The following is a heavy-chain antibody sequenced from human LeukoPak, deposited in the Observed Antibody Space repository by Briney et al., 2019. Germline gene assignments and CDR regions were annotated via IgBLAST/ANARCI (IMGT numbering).Heavy chain of an antibody. CDR3: AREEAVGGSAFEGYYYYYGMDV. D-gene: IGHD2-15*01. Sequence: PGRSLRLSCAASGFTFSSYGMHWVRQAPGKGLERVAVISYDGSNKYYADSVKGRFTISRDNSKNTLYLQKNSLRAEDTAVYYCAREEAVGGSAFEGYYYYYGMDVWGQGTTVTVSS. J-gene: IGHJ6*02. CDR2: ISYDGSNK. CDR1: GFTFSSYG. V-gene: IGHV3-30*03.